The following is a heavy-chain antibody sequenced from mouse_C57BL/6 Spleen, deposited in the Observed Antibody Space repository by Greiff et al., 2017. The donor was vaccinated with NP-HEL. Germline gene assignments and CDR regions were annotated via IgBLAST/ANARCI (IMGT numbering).Heavy chain of an antibody. V-gene: IGHV1-52*01. Sequence: VQLQQPGAELVRPGSSVKLSCKASGYTFTSYWMHWVKQRPIQGLEWIGNIDPSDSETHYNQKFKGKATLTVDKSSSTAYMQLSSLTSEASEVYYCASRNWEDYAMDGWGQGTSVTVDS. CDR2: IDPSDSET. CDR3: ASRNWEDYAMDG. CDR1: GYTFTSYW. D-gene: IGHD4-1*01. J-gene: IGHJ4*01.